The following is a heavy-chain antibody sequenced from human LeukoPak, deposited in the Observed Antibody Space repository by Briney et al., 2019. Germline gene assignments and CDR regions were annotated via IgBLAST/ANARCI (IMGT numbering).Heavy chain of an antibody. D-gene: IGHD3-9*01. J-gene: IGHJ4*02. CDR3: ARAPGGDILTGYYFFDY. Sequence: SETLSLTCTVSGGSISSGSYYWSWIRQPAGKGLEWIGRIYTSGSTNYNPSLKSRVTISVDTSKNQFSLKPSSVTAADTAVYYCARAPGGDILTGYYFFDYWGQGTLVTVSS. CDR1: GGSISSGSYY. CDR2: IYTSGST. V-gene: IGHV4-61*02.